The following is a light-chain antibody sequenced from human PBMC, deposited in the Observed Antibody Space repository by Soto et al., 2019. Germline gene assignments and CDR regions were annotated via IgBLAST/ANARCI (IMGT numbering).Light chain of an antibody. J-gene: IGLJ1*01. CDR1: SANIGNNF. V-gene: IGLV1-47*02. Sequence: QSVLTQPPSASGTPGQRVTISCSGVSANIGNNFVCWCQQLPGTAPKLLIYSNNQRPSGVPDRFSGSKSGTSASLAISGLRSEDEADYYCVAWDDSLSGLVFGTGTKVTVL. CDR3: VAWDDSLSGLV. CDR2: SNN.